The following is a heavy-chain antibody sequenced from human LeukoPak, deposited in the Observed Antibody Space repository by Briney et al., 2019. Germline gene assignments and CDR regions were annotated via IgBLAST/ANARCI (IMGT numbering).Heavy chain of an antibody. Sequence: GASVKVSCKASGYTFTSYGISWVRPAPGQGLEWRGWISTYNGDTNYAQKLQGRVTMTTDTSTSTAYMELRSLRSDDTAVYYCARDLSTLSPRRFAYWGQGTLVTVSS. D-gene: IGHD2/OR15-2a*01. V-gene: IGHV1-18*01. CDR1: GYTFTSYG. CDR2: ISTYNGDT. CDR3: ARDLSTLSPRRFAY. J-gene: IGHJ4*02.